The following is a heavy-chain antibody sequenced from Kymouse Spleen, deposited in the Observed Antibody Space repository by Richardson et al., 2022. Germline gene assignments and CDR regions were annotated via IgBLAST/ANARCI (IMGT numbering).Heavy chain of an antibody. CDR1: GGSISSSSYY. J-gene: IGHJ6*02. CDR3: AREGYGSGSYYNVGYYYYYGMDV. D-gene: IGHD3-10*01. Sequence: QLQLQESGPGLVKPSETLSLTCTVSGGSISSSSYYWGWIRQPPGKGLEWIGSIYYSGSTYYNPSLKSRVTISVDTSKNQFSLKLSSVTAADTAVYYCAREGYGSGSYYNVGYYYYYGMDVWGQGTTVTVSS. CDR2: IYYSGST. V-gene: IGHV4-39*01.